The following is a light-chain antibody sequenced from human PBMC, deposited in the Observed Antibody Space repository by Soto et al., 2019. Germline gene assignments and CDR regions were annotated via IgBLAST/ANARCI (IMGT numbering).Light chain of an antibody. CDR3: SSYTSISTLVV. V-gene: IGLV2-14*03. Sequence: QSALTQPASVSGSPGQSITISCTGTSRDIGGYNYVSWYQHHPGKAPRLMIYDVNNRPSGVSNRFSGSKSGNTASLTISGLQAEDEADYFCSSYTSISTLVVFGGGTKLTVL. CDR1: SRDIGGYNY. J-gene: IGLJ2*01. CDR2: DVN.